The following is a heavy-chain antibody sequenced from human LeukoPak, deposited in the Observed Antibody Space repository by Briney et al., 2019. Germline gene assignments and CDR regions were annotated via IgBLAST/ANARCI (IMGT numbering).Heavy chain of an antibody. CDR3: ARDQRVGDSSGWYYYYGMDV. V-gene: IGHV4-59*01. CDR1: GGSISSYY. CDR2: IYYSGST. J-gene: IGHJ6*04. D-gene: IGHD6-19*01. Sequence: SETLSLTRTVSGGSISSYYWSWIRQPPGKGLEWIGYIYYSGSTNYNPSLKSRVTISVDTSKNQFSLKLSSVTAADTAVYYCARDQRVGDSSGWYYYYGMDVWGKGTTVTVSS.